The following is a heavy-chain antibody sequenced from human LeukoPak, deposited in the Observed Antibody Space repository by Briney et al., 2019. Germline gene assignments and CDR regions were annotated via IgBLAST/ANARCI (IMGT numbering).Heavy chain of an antibody. V-gene: IGHV1-69*04. J-gene: IGHJ5*02. CDR1: GGTFSSYA. CDR2: IIPIFGIA. CDR3: ARSGTGSHSNWFDP. Sequence: SVKVSCKASGGTFSSYAISWVRQAPGQGLEWMGRIIPIFGIANYAQKFQGRVTITAAKSTSTAYMELSSLRSEDTAVYYCARSGTGSHSNWFDPWGQGTLVTVSS. D-gene: IGHD3-10*01.